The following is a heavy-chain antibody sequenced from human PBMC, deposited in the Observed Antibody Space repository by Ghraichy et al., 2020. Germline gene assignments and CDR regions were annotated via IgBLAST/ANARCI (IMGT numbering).Heavy chain of an antibody. V-gene: IGHV4-38-2*02. CDR3: ARGPTVVTPDWYFDL. Sequence: PETLSLTCSVSGFSISSGYYWGWIRQSPGKGLEWIGSIYHSGRTYDNPPLKSRVTISVDTSKDQFSLKLFSVTAADTAVYYCARGPTVVTPDWYFDLWGPGTLVTVSS. CDR1: GFSISSGYY. D-gene: IGHD4-23*01. J-gene: IGHJ2*01. CDR2: IYHSGRT.